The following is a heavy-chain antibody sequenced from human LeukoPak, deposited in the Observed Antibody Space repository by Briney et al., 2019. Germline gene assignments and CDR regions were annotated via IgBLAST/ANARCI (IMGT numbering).Heavy chain of an antibody. CDR3: ARTQYSSGWYNWFDP. CDR1: GFTISSYA. D-gene: IGHD6-19*01. J-gene: IGHJ5*02. V-gene: IGHV3-23*01. CDR2: ISGSGGIT. Sequence: GGSLRLSCAASGFTISSYAMSWVRQAPGKGLEWVSAISGSGGITYYADSVKGRFTISRDNSKNTLYLRMNSLRAEDTAVYYCARTQYSSGWYNWFDPWGQGTLVTVSS.